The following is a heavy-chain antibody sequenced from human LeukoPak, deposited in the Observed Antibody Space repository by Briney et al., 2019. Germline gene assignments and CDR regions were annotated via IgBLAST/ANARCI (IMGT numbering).Heavy chain of an antibody. J-gene: IGHJ4*02. CDR2: IYYSGST. CDR1: AGSISSSSYY. D-gene: IGHD6-19*01. Sequence: SETLSLTCTVSAGSISSSSYYWGWIRQPPGKGLEWVGSIYYSGSTYYNPSLKSRVTISVDTSKNQFSLKLSSVTAADTAVYYCVHEAVAGTNYWGQGTLVTVSS. V-gene: IGHV4-39*01. CDR3: VHEAVAGTNY.